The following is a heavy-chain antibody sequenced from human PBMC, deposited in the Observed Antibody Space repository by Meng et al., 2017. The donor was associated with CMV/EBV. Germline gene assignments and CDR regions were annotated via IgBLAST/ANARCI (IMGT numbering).Heavy chain of an antibody. Sequence: TFSSYWMHWVRQAPGKGLVWVSRINSDGSSTSYADSVKGRFTISRDNAKNTLYLQMNSLRAEDTAVYYCARDGADYSKPPYLYGMDVWGQGTMVTVSS. CDR2: INSDGSST. CDR1: TFSSYW. J-gene: IGHJ6*02. V-gene: IGHV3-74*01. CDR3: ARDGADYSKPPYLYGMDV. D-gene: IGHD4-11*01.